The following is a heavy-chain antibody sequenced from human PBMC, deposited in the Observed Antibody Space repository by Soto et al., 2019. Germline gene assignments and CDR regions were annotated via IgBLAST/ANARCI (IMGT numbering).Heavy chain of an antibody. Sequence: PGESLKISCKGSGYSFTSYWIGWVRQMPGKGLEWMGIIYPGDSDTRYSPSFQVQVTISADKSISTAYLQWSSLKASDTAMYYCSSSKKIVVPAAEYYYYGMDVWGQGTTVTVSS. D-gene: IGHD2-2*01. CDR3: SSSKKIVVPAAEYYYYGMDV. J-gene: IGHJ6*02. V-gene: IGHV5-51*01. CDR2: IYPGDSDT. CDR1: GYSFTSYW.